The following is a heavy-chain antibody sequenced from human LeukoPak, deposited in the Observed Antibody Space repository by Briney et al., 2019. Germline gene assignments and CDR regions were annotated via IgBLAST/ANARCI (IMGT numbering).Heavy chain of an antibody. Sequence: PGGSLRLSCAASGFTFSNYGMHWVRQAPGKGLEWVAFIRYDGSSKYYADSVKGRFTISRDNSKNTLYLQMNSLGAEDTAVYYCAKGPAVTTYEDAFDTWGQGTMVTVSS. J-gene: IGHJ3*02. CDR3: AKGPAVTTYEDAFDT. D-gene: IGHD4-17*01. V-gene: IGHV3-30*02. CDR1: GFTFSNYG. CDR2: IRYDGSSK.